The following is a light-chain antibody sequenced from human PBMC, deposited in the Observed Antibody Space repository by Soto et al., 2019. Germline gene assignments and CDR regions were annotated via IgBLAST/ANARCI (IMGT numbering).Light chain of an antibody. CDR1: QCVSSSY. J-gene: IGKJ1*01. V-gene: IGKV3-20*01. CDR3: QQYGSSRWT. Sequence: EIVLTQSPGTLSLSPGEKATHSCRASQCVSSSYLAWYQQNLGQAPRLLIYGASSRAPGIPDRFGGSGSGTDFTLTISRLEPEDFAVYYCQQYGSSRWTFGQGTKVDIK. CDR2: GAS.